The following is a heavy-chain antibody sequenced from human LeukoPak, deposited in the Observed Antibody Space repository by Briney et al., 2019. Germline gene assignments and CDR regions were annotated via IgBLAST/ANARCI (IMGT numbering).Heavy chain of an antibody. Sequence: GGSLRLSCAASGFTFSSYAMSWVRQAPGKGLEWVSAISGSGGSTYYADSVKGRFTISRDNSKNTLYLQMNSLRAEDTAVYYCAKAIGRIAAVVPVRAPDYWGQGTLVTVSS. J-gene: IGHJ4*02. CDR2: ISGSGGST. CDR3: AKAIGRIAAVVPVRAPDY. V-gene: IGHV3-23*01. D-gene: IGHD6-13*01. CDR1: GFTFSSYA.